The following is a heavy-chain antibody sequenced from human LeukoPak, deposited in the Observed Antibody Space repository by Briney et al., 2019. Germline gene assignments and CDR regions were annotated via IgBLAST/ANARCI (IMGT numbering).Heavy chain of an antibody. J-gene: IGHJ1*01. Sequence: PSETLSLTCAVSGYSISSDYYWGWIRQPPGKGLEWIGTIYHSGSTYYNPSLKSRVTISVDTSKNQFSLKLRSVTAADTAVYYCAVGYCSSTSCYREYFQHWGQGTLVTVSS. D-gene: IGHD2-2*02. CDR2: IYHSGST. CDR1: GYSISSDYY. V-gene: IGHV4-38-2*01. CDR3: AVGYCSSTSCYREYFQH.